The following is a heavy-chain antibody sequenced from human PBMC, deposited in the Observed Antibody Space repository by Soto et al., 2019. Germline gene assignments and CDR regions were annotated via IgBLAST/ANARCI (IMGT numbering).Heavy chain of an antibody. CDR3: ATYSRSSGALGY. Sequence: QVQLVQSGAEVKKPGASVKVSCKASGYTFTTYGIIWVRQAPGQGLEWMGWISAYNGITNYAQKLQGRVTMTTDTSTSTAYMELRSLRSDDTAVYYCATYSRSSGALGYWGQGSLVTVSS. V-gene: IGHV1-18*01. J-gene: IGHJ4*02. CDR2: ISAYNGIT. CDR1: GYTFTTYG. D-gene: IGHD6-13*01.